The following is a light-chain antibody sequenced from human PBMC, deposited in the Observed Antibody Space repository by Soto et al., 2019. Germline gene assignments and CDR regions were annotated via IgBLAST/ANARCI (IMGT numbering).Light chain of an antibody. V-gene: IGKV1-12*01. CDR1: QAVSTW. CDR3: QQSNSFPRT. Sequence: DIQMTQSPSFVSASVGDRVTITCRASQAVSTWLAWYQQKPGDAPKLLIYAASTLQSGVPSRLSGSGSGTDFTLTIRSLQPEDFATYYCQQSNSFPRTFGGGTKVEIK. CDR2: AAS. J-gene: IGKJ4*01.